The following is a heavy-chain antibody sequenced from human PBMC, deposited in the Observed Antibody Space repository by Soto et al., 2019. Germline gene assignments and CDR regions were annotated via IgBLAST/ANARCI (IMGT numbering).Heavy chain of an antibody. Sequence: SETXSLTCAVYGVSFIVYYFSWIRHPPGKGLEWIGEINHSGSTNYNPSLKSRVTISVDTSKNQFSLKLSSVTAADTAVYYCAREAGIAYNCLETRGQGTLV. CDR1: GVSFIVYY. CDR3: AREAGIAYNCLET. CDR2: INHSGST. V-gene: IGHV4-34*01. D-gene: IGHD6-13*01. J-gene: IGHJ4*02.